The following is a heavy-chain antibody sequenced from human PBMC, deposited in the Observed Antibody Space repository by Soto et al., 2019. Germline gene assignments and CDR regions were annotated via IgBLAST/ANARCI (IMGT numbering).Heavy chain of an antibody. CDR3: AREYNWNPPPSRFDP. CDR1: GFTFSSYS. Sequence: GGSLRLSCAASGFTFSSYSMNWVRQAPGKGLEWVSSISSSSSYIHYADSVKGRFTISRDNAKNSLYLQMNSLRAEDTAVYYCAREYNWNPPPSRFDPWGQGTLVTVSS. CDR2: ISSSSSYI. V-gene: IGHV3-21*01. J-gene: IGHJ5*02. D-gene: IGHD1-20*01.